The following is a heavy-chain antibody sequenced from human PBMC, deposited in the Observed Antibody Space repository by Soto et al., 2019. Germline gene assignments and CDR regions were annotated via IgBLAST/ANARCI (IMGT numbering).Heavy chain of an antibody. CDR3: AKGYYGPFYYFDY. CDR1: GFTFSSYA. Sequence: EVQLLESGGGLVQPGGSLRLSCAASGFTFSSYAMSWVRQAPGKGLEWVSAISGSGGSTYYADSVKGRFTISRDNSKNTMYLQMNSLRAEDTAVYYCAKGYYGPFYYFDYWGQGTLVTVSS. D-gene: IGHD3-10*01. J-gene: IGHJ4*02. CDR2: ISGSGGST. V-gene: IGHV3-23*01.